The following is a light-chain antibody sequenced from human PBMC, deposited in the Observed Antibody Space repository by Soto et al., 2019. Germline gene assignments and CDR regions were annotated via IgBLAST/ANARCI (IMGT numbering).Light chain of an antibody. CDR1: SSNIGNNF. CDR2: DNN. V-gene: IGLV1-51*01. CDR3: ATCESSLSIGV. J-gene: IGLJ2*01. Sequence: QSVLTQPPSVSAAPGQKVTISCSGSSSNIGNNFVSWYQQLPGTAPKLLIYDNNKRPSGIPDRFSGSKSGTSATLGITGLQSWDEADYYCATCESSLSIGVFGGGTKVTVL.